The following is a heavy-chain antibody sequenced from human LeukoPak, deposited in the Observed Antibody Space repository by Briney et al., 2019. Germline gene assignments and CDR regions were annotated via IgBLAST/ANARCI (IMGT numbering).Heavy chain of an antibody. D-gene: IGHD1-14*01. CDR3: ARDLNRVFDY. J-gene: IGHJ4*02. V-gene: IGHV1-2*04. CDR2: INPHSGGT. Sequence: ASVKVSCKASGYTFNDYYMHWVRQAPGQGLEWMGWINPHSGGTNYAQKFQGWVTMTRDTSISTAYMELSRLRSDDTAVYFCARDLNRVFDYWGQGTLVTVSS. CDR1: GYTFNDYY.